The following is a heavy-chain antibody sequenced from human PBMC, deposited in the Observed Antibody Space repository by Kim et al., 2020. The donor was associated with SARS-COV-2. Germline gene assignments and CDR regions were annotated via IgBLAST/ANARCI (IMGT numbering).Heavy chain of an antibody. V-gene: IGHV4-34*01. J-gene: IGHJ5*02. Sequence: LKSRVTISVDTSKTQFSLKLSSVTAADTAVYYCARGQRSTMVRGVIGWFDPWGQGTLVTVSS. CDR3: ARGQRSTMVRGVIGWFDP. D-gene: IGHD3-10*01.